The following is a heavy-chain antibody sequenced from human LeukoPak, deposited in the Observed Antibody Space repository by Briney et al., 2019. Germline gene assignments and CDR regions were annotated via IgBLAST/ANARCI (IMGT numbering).Heavy chain of an antibody. CDR1: GFSLSTSGVG. CDR3: ARRRGPTDEFDY. D-gene: IGHD4-17*01. Sequence: SGPTLVNPTQTLTLTCTFSGFSLSTSGVGVGWSRQRPGKALEWLALIYWNDDKRYSPSLESRLTITKDTSKNQVVLTMTNMDPVDTATYYCARRRGPTDEFDYWGQGTLVTVSS. CDR2: IYWNDDK. J-gene: IGHJ4*02. V-gene: IGHV2-5*01.